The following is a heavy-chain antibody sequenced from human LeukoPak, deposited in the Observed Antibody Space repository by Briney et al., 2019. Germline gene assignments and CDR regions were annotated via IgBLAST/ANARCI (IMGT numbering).Heavy chain of an antibody. V-gene: IGHV3-23*01. CDR3: AKGPSAYSYGSFDY. D-gene: IGHD5-18*01. CDR2: ISGSGGNT. CDR1: GFTFSSCA. Sequence: GGSLGLSCAASGFTFSSCAMSWVRQAPGKGLEWVSSISGSGGNTYYADSVKGRFTISRDNSKNTLYLQMNSLRADDTAVYYCAKGPSAYSYGSFDYWGQGTLVTVSS. J-gene: IGHJ4*02.